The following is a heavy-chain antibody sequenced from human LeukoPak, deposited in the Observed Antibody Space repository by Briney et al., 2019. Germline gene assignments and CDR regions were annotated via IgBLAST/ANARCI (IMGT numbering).Heavy chain of an antibody. V-gene: IGHV4-34*01. D-gene: IGHD6-13*01. CDR2: VNHSGST. CDR3: ARAKYISSCDL. J-gene: IGHJ5*02. Sequence: SETLSLTCAVYGGSFSGYYWSWIRQPPGKGLEWIGEVNHSGSTNYNPSLKSRVTISVDTSKNQFSLKLSSVTAADTAVYYCARAKYISSCDLWVQGTRVAVSS. CDR1: GGSFSGYY.